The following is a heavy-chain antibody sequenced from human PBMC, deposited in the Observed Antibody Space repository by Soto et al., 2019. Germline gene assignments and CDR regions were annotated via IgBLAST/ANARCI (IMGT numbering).Heavy chain of an antibody. CDR3: ARGGYYDSSGYPALDY. D-gene: IGHD3-22*01. CDR2: ISYDGSNK. V-gene: IGHV3-30-3*01. CDR1: GFTFSSYA. J-gene: IGHJ4*02. Sequence: GGSLRLSCAGSGFTFSSYAMHWVRQAPGKGLEWVAVISYDGSNKYYADSVKGRFTISRDNSKNTLYLQMNSLRAEDTAVYYWARGGYYDSSGYPALDYWGQGTLVTVSS.